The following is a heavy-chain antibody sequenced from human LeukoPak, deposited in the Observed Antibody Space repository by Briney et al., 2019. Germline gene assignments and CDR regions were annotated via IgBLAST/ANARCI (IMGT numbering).Heavy chain of an antibody. CDR1: GFTFSSYS. J-gene: IGHJ2*01. CDR2: ISSSSSYI. D-gene: IGHD5-24*01. Sequence: GGSLRLSCAASGFTFSSYSMNWVRQAPGKGLEWVSSISSSSSYIYYADSVKGRFTISRDNAKNSLYLQVNSLRAEDTAVYYCASLERDGYNLNFDLWGRGTLVTVSS. V-gene: IGHV3-21*01. CDR3: ASLERDGYNLNFDL.